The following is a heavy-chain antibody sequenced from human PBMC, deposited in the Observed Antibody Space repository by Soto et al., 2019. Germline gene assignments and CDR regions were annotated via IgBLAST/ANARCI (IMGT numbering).Heavy chain of an antibody. D-gene: IGHD3-22*01. CDR2: INDSGST. J-gene: IGHJ4*02. CDR3: ARGSHKLHSYDSSGFYHYVDY. CDR1: GGSFSDYS. Sequence: SETLSLTCAVCGGSFSDYSWTRIRQPPGKGLEWIGEINDSGSTNYTPSLERRVTISRDTSKNRFSLKLSSVTAADTAVYYCARGSHKLHSYDSSGFYHYVDYWGQGSLVTVCS. V-gene: IGHV4-34*01.